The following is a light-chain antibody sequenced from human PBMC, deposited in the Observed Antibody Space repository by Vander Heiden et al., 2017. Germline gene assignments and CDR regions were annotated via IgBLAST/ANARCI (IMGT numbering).Light chain of an antibody. CDR1: QGVSSN. V-gene: IGKV3-15*01. J-gene: IGKJ2*01. CDR3: QQYNNWPPGRT. Sequence: EIVMTQSPATLSVSPGERATLSCRASQGVSSNLAWYQQKPGQAPRLLIYGASTRATGIPARFSGSGSGTEFTLTISSLQSEDFAVYYCQQYNNWPPGRTFGQGTKLEIK. CDR2: GAS.